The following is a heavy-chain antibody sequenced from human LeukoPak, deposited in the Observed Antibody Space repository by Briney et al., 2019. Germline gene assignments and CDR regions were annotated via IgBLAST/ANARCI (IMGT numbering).Heavy chain of an antibody. CDR1: GGSISSGGYY. D-gene: IGHD2-2*01. J-gene: IGHJ3*02. CDR2: IYYSGST. V-gene: IGHV4-31*03. Sequence: PSETLSLTCTVSGGSISSGGYYWSWIRQHPGTGLEWIGYIYYSGSTYYNPSLKSRVTISVDTSKNQFSLKLSSVTAADTAVYYCARGVRCSSTSCYGRSMAFDIWGQGTMVTVSS. CDR3: ARGVRCSSTSCYGRSMAFDI.